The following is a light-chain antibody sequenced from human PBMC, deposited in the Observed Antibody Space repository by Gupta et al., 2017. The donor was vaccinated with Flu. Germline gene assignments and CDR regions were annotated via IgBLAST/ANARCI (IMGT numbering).Light chain of an antibody. V-gene: IGLV2-11*01. Sequence: QSAPTQPRSVPGSPGQSVTISCTGTSNDVGGSNRVSWYEQRPGKAPKLILYDVTERPSGVPDRFSGSKSGNTASLTISGLQADDESDYYCSSYAGRVTWVFGTGTTVTVL. CDR3: SSYAGRVTWV. CDR2: DVT. J-gene: IGLJ1*01. CDR1: SNDVGGSNR.